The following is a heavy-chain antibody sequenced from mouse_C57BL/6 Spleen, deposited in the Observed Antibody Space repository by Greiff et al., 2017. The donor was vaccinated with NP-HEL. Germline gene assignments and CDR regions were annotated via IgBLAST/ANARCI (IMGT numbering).Heavy chain of an antibody. Sequence: VQLQQSGPELVKPGASVKISCKASGYTFTDYYMNWVKQSHGKSLEWIGDINPNNGGTSYNQKFKGKATLTVDKSSSTAYMELRSLTSEDSAVYYCARDLGRRYFDYWGQGTTLTVSS. CDR3: ARDLGRRYFDY. D-gene: IGHD4-1*01. J-gene: IGHJ2*01. CDR1: GYTFTDYY. CDR2: INPNNGGT. V-gene: IGHV1-26*01.